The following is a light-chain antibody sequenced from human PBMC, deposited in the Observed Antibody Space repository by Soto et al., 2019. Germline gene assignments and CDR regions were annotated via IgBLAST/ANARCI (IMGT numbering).Light chain of an antibody. CDR1: QRISSY. Sequence: DIQVTQAPSSLSGSVGDRVTMTCRASQRISSYLNWYQQKPGKAPKLLIYAASSLQSGVPSRFSGSGSGTDFTLTISSLQPEDFATYYCQQSYSTPITFGQGTRLEIK. V-gene: IGKV1-39*01. J-gene: IGKJ5*01. CDR2: AAS. CDR3: QQSYSTPIT.